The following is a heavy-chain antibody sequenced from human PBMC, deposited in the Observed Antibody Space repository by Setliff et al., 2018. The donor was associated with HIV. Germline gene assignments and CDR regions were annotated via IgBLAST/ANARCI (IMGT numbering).Heavy chain of an antibody. CDR2: IYYSGTT. D-gene: IGHD1-1*01. J-gene: IGHJ4*02. Sequence: PSETLSLTCTVSGGSISSSSYYWGWIRQPPGKGLEWIGSIYYSGTTYYNPSLKSRVTISVDRSKNQFSLKLGSVTTAETAVYYCARQGQLGSEWGQGTLVTVSS. CDR1: GGSISSSSYY. V-gene: IGHV4-39*01. CDR3: ARQGQLGSE.